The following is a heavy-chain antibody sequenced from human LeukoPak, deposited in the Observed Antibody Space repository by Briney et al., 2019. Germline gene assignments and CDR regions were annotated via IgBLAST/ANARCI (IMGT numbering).Heavy chain of an antibody. CDR2: IKQDGSQK. CDR1: GFTFSTYW. CDR3: TRDFSSGD. V-gene: IGHV3-7*01. J-gene: IGHJ4*02. Sequence: PGGSLSLSCAASGFTFSTYWMTWVRQAPGKGLEWVANIKQDGSQKYYVDSVKGRFTISRDNAKNSLYLQVNSLRAEDTAIYYCTRDFSSGDWGQGTLVTVSS. D-gene: IGHD3-3*01.